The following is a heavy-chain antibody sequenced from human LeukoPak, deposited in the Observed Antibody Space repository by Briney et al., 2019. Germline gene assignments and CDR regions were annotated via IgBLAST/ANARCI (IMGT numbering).Heavy chain of an antibody. V-gene: IGHV4-34*01. D-gene: IGHD3-9*01. CDR2: INHSGST. CDR1: GFTFSSYS. J-gene: IGHJ4*02. Sequence: GSLRLSCAASGFTFSSYSMNWVRQAPGKGLEWIGEINHSGSTNYNPPFKSRVAISVDTSRIQISLKLSSVNAADTAVYYFARLFHLIPRYYDILTGYYIRHIFDYWGQGTLVTVSS. CDR3: ARLFHLIPRYYDILTGYYIRHIFDY.